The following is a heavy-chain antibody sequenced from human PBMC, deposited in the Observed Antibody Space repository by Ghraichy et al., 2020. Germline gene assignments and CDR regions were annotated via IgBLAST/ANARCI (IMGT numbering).Heavy chain of an antibody. CDR2: IWYDGSNT. V-gene: IGHV3-33*01. J-gene: IGHJ6*03. CDR3: ARADYGSGTYYNPYYMDV. Sequence: GESPNISCAASGFTFSSYGMHWVRQAPGKGLEWVAVIWYDGSNTYYADSVKGRFTISRDNSKNTLYLQMNSLRAEDTAVYYCARADYGSGTYYNPYYMDVWGKGTTVTVSS. D-gene: IGHD3-10*01. CDR1: GFTFSSYG.